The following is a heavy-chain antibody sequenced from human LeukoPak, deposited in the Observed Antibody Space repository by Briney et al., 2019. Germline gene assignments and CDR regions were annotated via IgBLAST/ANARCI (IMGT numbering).Heavy chain of an antibody. CDR1: GGSISSGDYY. J-gene: IGHJ3*02. V-gene: IGHV4-30-4*08. Sequence: SQTLSLTCTVSGGSISSGDYYWSWIRQPPGKGREWIGYIYYSGSTYYNPSLKSRVTISVDTSKNQFSLKLSSVTAADTAVYYCGRDSPIAAAGTGTRAFDIWGQGTMDTVSS. CDR3: GRDSPIAAAGTGTRAFDI. D-gene: IGHD6-13*01. CDR2: IYYSGST.